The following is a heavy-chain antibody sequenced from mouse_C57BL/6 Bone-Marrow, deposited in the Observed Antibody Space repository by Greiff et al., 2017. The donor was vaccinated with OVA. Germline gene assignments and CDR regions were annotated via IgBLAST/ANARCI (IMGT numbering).Heavy chain of an antibody. CDR3: AIYYSNYVAMDY. J-gene: IGHJ4*01. D-gene: IGHD2-5*01. CDR2: IHPSDSDT. V-gene: IGHV1-74*01. Sequence: QVQLQQPGAELVKPGASVKVSCKASGYTFTSYWMHWVKQRPGQGLEWIGRIHPSDSDTNYNQKFKGKATLTVDKSSSTAYMQLSSLTSEVSAVYYCAIYYSNYVAMDYWGQGTSVTVSS. CDR1: GYTFTSYW.